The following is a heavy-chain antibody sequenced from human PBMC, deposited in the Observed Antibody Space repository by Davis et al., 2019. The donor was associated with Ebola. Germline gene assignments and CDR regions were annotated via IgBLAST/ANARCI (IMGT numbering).Heavy chain of an antibody. CDR3: AKDQDSGYVSYYGMDV. D-gene: IGHD5-12*01. CDR2: ISYDGSNK. CDR1: GFTFSSYG. J-gene: IGHJ6*04. V-gene: IGHV3-30*18. Sequence: PGGSLRLSCAASGFTFSSYGMHWVRQAPGKGLAWVAVISYDGSNKYYADSVKGRFTISRDNSKNTLYLQMNSLRAEDTAVYYCAKDQDSGYVSYYGMDVWGKGTTVTVSS.